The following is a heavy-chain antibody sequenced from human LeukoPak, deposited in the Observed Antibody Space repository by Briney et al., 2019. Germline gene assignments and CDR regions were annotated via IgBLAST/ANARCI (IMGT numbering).Heavy chain of an antibody. CDR3: ARHGGNSRDXFDI. Sequence: PSETLSLTCTVSGGSISSYYWSWIRQPPGKGLEWIGYIYYSGSTNYNPSLKSRVTISVDTSKNQFSLKLSSVTAADTAVYYCARHGGNSRDXFDIWGQGTMVTVSS. D-gene: IGHD4-23*01. J-gene: IGHJ3*02. CDR2: IYYSGST. CDR1: GGSISSYY. V-gene: IGHV4-59*08.